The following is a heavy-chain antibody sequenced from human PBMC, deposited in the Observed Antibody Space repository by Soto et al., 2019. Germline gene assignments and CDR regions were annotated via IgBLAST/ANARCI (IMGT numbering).Heavy chain of an antibody. CDR2: IYFSGST. J-gene: IGHJ6*02. Sequence: NPSETLSLTCTVSGGSISSIIYYWGWIRQPPGKGLEWIGNIYFSGSTYYNPSLKSRVTISVDTSKNQFSLKLSSVTAADTAVYYCARRPKSGSYHYYGVDVWGPGTTVTVSS. CDR3: ARRPKSGSYHYYGVDV. D-gene: IGHD1-26*01. CDR1: GGSISSIIYY. V-gene: IGHV4-39*01.